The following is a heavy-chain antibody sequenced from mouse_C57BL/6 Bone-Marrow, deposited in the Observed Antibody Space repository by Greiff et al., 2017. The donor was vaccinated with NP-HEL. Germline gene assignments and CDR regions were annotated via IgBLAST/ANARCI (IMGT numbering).Heavy chain of an antibody. V-gene: IGHV12-3*01. D-gene: IGHD2-1*01. Sequence: VKLMESGPGLVKPSQSLFLTCSITGFPITSGYYWIWIRQSPGKPLEWMGYITHSGETFYNPSLQSPISITRETSKNQFFLQLNSVTTEDTAMYYCAGGEGNYFLFAYWGQGTLVTVSA. CDR1: GFPITSGYY. CDR2: ITHSGET. CDR3: AGGEGNYFLFAY. J-gene: IGHJ3*01.